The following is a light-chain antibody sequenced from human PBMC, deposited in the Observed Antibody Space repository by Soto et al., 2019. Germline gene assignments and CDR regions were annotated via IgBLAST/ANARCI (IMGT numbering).Light chain of an antibody. V-gene: IGLV2-14*01. CDR2: EVS. CDR1: SSDVGGYTY. CDR3: SSYTSSSRV. Sequence: QSVLTQPASVSGSPGQSITISCTGTSSDVGGYTYVSWYQQHPGKAPKLMIYEVSNRPSGVSNRFSGSKSGNTASLTISGLQAEDEADYYCSSYTSSSRVFGGGTKLTVL. J-gene: IGLJ2*01.